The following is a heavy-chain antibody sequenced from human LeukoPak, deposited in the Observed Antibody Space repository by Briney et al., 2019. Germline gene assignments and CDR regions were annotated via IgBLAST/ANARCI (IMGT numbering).Heavy chain of an antibody. CDR3: ARDQQAEPYYYGSASYYTD. CDR1: GFTFSSYS. Sequence: PGGSLRLSCAASGFTFSSYSMNWVRQAPGKGLEGVAVISYDGGKKYYGDSGKGRFTISRENSKKTLYLQMNGLRAEDTAVYYCARDQQAEPYYYGSASYYTDWGQGTLVTVSS. J-gene: IGHJ4*02. D-gene: IGHD3-10*01. CDR2: ISYDGGKK. V-gene: IGHV3-30*03.